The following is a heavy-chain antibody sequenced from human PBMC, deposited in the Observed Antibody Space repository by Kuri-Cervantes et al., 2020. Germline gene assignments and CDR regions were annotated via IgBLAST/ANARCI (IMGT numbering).Heavy chain of an antibody. D-gene: IGHD2-15*01. CDR1: GFTASSNY. CDR3: ARVYRSYCSGGSCYSNYYYYYMDV. V-gene: IGHV3-53*01. J-gene: IGHJ6*03. Sequence: LSLTCAASGFTASSNYMSWVRQAPGKGLEWVSVIYSGGSTYYADSVKGRFTISRDNSKNTLYLQMNSLRAEDTAVYYCARVYRSYCSGGSCYSNYYYYYMDVWGKGTTVTVSS. CDR2: IYSGGST.